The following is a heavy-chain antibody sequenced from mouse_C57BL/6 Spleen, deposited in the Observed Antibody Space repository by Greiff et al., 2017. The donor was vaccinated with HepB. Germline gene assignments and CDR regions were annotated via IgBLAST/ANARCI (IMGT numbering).Heavy chain of an antibody. CDR1: GYTFTSYW. V-gene: IGHV1-64*01. CDR2: IHHNSGST. CDR3: ARGAYYSNYEGGYFDY. J-gene: IGHJ2*01. Sequence: VQLQQPGAELVKPGASVKLSCKASGYTFTSYWMHWVKQRPGQGLEWIGMIHHNSGSTNYNEKFKSKATLTVDKSSSTAYMQLSSLTSEDSAVYYCARGAYYSNYEGGYFDYWGQGTTLTVSS. D-gene: IGHD2-5*01.